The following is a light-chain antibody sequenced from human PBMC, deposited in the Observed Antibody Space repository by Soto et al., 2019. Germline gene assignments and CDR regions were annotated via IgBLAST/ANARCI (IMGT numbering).Light chain of an antibody. Sequence: QSALTQPRSVSASPGQSVTISCTGTSSDVGRYDYVSWYQQHPGKAPKLIVYDVTERPSGVPDRFSGSKSGNTASLTISGLQADDEADYSCCSFAGSYSYVFGTGTKVTVL. CDR1: SSDVGRYDY. CDR2: DVT. J-gene: IGLJ1*01. CDR3: CSFAGSYSYV. V-gene: IGLV2-11*01.